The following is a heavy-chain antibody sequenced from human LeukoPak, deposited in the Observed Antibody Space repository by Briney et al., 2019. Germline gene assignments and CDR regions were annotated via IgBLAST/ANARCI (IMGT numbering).Heavy chain of an antibody. Sequence: PSETLSLTCTVSGYSISSGYYRGWIRQPPGKGLECIGIIYHSGSTYYNPSLKSRVTISVDTSKNQFSLKLSSVTAADTAVYYCARDRRQLVINGDFDYWGQGILVTVSS. D-gene: IGHD6-13*01. CDR1: GYSISSGYY. V-gene: IGHV4-38-2*02. J-gene: IGHJ4*02. CDR2: IYHSGST. CDR3: ARDRRQLVINGDFDY.